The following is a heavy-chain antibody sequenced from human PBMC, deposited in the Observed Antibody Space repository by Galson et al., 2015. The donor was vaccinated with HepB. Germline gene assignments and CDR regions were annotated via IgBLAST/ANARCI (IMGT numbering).Heavy chain of an antibody. J-gene: IGHJ4*02. CDR2: ISGSGTST. D-gene: IGHD3-22*01. CDR1: GFTFRNYA. V-gene: IGHV3-23*01. Sequence: SLRLSCAASGFTFRNYAMSWVRQAPGKGLEWVSDISGSGTSTYYIDSVKGRFSISRDNSKNTLNLHMNSRRAEDTAIYYCAKVNYDYWGQGTLVTVSS. CDR3: AKVNYDY.